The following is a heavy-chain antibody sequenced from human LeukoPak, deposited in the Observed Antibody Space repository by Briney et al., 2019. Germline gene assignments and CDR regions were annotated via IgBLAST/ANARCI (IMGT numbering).Heavy chain of an antibody. CDR2: IKQDGSEK. Sequence: GGSLRLSCVASGFTFSSRDWMTWVRQAPGKGLEWVANIKQDGSEKNYVDSVKGRFTISRDNRKKSLYLQMNRLRTEDTAFYYCANEADRIIQHWGQGTLVTVSS. J-gene: IGHJ1*01. V-gene: IGHV3-7*03. D-gene: IGHD1-1*01. CDR1: GFTFSSRDW. CDR3: ANEADRIIQH.